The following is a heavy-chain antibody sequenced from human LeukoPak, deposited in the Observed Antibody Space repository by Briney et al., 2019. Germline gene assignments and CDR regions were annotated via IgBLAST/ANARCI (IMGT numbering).Heavy chain of an antibody. CDR3: ARATYDILTGGTNYYYYYYMDV. CDR1: GYTFTSYA. V-gene: IGHV1-3*03. J-gene: IGHJ6*03. CDR2: INAGNGNT. Sequence: GASVKVSCKASGYTFTSYAMHWVRQAPGQRLEWMGWINAGNGNTKYSQEFQGRVTITRDTSASTAYMELSSLRSEDTAVYYCARATYDILTGGTNYYYYYYMDVWGKGTTVTISS. D-gene: IGHD3-9*01.